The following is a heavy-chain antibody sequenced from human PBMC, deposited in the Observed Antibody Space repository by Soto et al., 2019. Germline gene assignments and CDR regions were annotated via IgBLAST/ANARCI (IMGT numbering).Heavy chain of an antibody. J-gene: IGHJ6*03. Sequence: QVQLVQSGAEVKKPGASVKVSCKASGYTFTSYAMHWVRQAPGQRLEWMGWINAGNGDTKYSQKIQDRVTITRDTSASTAYMELSSLRSEDTAVYYCATANYDFWSGYSPLYMDVWGKGTTVTVSS. D-gene: IGHD3-3*01. CDR2: INAGNGDT. CDR1: GYTFTSYA. V-gene: IGHV1-3*01. CDR3: ATANYDFWSGYSPLYMDV.